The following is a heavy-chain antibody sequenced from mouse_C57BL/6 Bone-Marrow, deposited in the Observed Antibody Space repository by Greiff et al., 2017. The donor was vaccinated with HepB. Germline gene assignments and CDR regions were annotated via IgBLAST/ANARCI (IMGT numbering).Heavy chain of an antibody. Sequence: EVMLVESGGGLVQPGGSLSLSCAASGFTFTDYYMSWVRQPPGKALEWLGFIRNKANGYTTEYSASVKGRFTISRDNSQSILYLQMNALRAEDSATYYCARWGSPLDYWGQGTTLTVSS. J-gene: IGHJ2*01. V-gene: IGHV7-3*01. CDR2: IRNKANGYTT. D-gene: IGHD6-2*01. CDR3: ARWGSPLDY. CDR1: GFTFTDYY.